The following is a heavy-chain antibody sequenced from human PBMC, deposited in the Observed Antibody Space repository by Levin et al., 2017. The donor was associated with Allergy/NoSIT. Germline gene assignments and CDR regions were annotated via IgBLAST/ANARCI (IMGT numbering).Heavy chain of an antibody. CDR3: ARQRGNFWSGYNYFDY. D-gene: IGHD3-3*01. Sequence: PGESLKISCAASGFTFSSYEMNWVRRAPGKGLEWVSYISSTGSTIYSADSVKGRFTISRDNAKNSLYLHMNSLRAEDTAVYYCARQRGNFWSGYNYFDYWGQGTLVTVSS. J-gene: IGHJ4*02. CDR1: GFTFSSYE. V-gene: IGHV3-48*03. CDR2: ISSTGSTI.